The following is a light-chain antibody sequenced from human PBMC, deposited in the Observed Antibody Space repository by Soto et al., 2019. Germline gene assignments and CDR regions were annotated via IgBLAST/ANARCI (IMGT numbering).Light chain of an antibody. CDR1: QSVSSN. J-gene: IGKJ1*01. CDR2: GAS. Sequence: EIVMTQSPATLSVSPGERATLSCRASQSVSSNLAWYQQKPGQAPRLLIYGASTRATGIPARFSGSGSGTEFTLPISTLQSEDFAVYYCQKYNNWPWTFGQGTKV. V-gene: IGKV3-15*01. CDR3: QKYNNWPWT.